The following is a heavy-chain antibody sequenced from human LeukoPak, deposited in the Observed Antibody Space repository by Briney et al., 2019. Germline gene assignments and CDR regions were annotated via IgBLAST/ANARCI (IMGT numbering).Heavy chain of an antibody. CDR1: GYTFTGYS. D-gene: IGHD6-13*01. J-gene: IGHJ4*02. CDR3: ASMYSSSWYYFDY. CDR2: INPSGGST. V-gene: IGHV1-46*01. Sequence: ASVKVSCKASGYTFTGYSIHWVRQAPGQGLEWMGIINPSGGSTSYAQKFQGRVTMTRDTSTSTVYMELSSLRSEDTAVYYCASMYSSSWYYFDYWGQGTLVTVSS.